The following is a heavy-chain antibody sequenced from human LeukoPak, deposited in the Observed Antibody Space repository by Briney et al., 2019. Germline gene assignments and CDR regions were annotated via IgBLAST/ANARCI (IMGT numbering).Heavy chain of an antibody. CDR1: GYTSTGYY. CDR3: ASLRYCSSTSCSYGFYFDY. J-gene: IGHJ4*02. CDR2: INPNSGGT. V-gene: IGHV1-2*02. D-gene: IGHD2-2*01. Sequence: ASVKVSCKASGYTSTGYYMHWVRQAPGQGLEWMGWINPNSGGTNYAQKFQGRVTMTRDTSISTAYMELSRLRSDDTAVYYCASLRYCSSTSCSYGFYFDYWGQGTLVTVSS.